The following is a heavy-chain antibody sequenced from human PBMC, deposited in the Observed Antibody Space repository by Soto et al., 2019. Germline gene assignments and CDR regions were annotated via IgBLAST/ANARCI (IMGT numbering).Heavy chain of an antibody. CDR2: IHYSGGATYSP. CDR3: ARGLAPTIFGTVPTPNWFDP. J-gene: IGHJ5*02. V-gene: IGHV4-31*03. D-gene: IGHD3-3*01. CDR1: GASIITDGYY. Sequence: SETLSLTCTVSGASIITDGYYWTWIRQHPGKGLEWLGYIHYSGGATYSPSYNPSLQSRIAISVDISKSLFSLKLTSVTAADTAVYYCARGLAPTIFGTVPTPNWFDPWGQGTLVTVSS.